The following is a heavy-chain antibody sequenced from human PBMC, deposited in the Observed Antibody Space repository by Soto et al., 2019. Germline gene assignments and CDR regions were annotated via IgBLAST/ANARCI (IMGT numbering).Heavy chain of an antibody. Sequence: EVQLLESGGGLVQPGGSLRLSCAASGFTFSSYAMSWVRQAPGKGLEWVSAISGSGGSTYYADSVKGRFTISRDNSKNTLYLQINSLRAEDTAVYYCAKSFHINPAGRDYWGQGTLVTVSS. CDR2: ISGSGGST. CDR3: AKSFHINPAGRDY. D-gene: IGHD1-26*01. J-gene: IGHJ4*02. CDR1: GFTFSSYA. V-gene: IGHV3-23*01.